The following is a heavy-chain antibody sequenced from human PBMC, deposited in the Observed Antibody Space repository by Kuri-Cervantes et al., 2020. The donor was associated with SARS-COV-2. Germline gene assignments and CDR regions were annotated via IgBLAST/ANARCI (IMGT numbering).Heavy chain of an antibody. J-gene: IGHJ6*02. Sequence: ASVKVSCKASGYTFSSYYMYWVRQAPGQGLEWVGWIDPNSGGTNYAQNFQGWVTMTRDTSISTAYMELSRLRSDDTAVYYCARGMVRGIIQYYYYAMDVWGQGTMVTVSS. CDR1: GYTFSSYY. CDR3: ARGMVRGIIQYYYYAMDV. V-gene: IGHV1-2*04. CDR2: IDPNSGGT. D-gene: IGHD3-10*01.